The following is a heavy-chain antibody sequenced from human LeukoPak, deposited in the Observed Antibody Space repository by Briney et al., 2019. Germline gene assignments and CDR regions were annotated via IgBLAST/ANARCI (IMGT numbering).Heavy chain of an antibody. CDR1: GGPVSSGTYY. Sequence: PSETLSLTCTVSGGPVSSGTYYWSWIRQPPGKGLEWIGYISYTGNTNYNPSLKSRVTISVDTSKNQFSLKLRSVTAADTAVYYCARDYCSSTTCYDSYYYGMDVWGQGTTVTVSS. V-gene: IGHV4-61*01. CDR2: ISYTGNT. D-gene: IGHD2-2*01. J-gene: IGHJ6*02. CDR3: ARDYCSSTTCYDSYYYGMDV.